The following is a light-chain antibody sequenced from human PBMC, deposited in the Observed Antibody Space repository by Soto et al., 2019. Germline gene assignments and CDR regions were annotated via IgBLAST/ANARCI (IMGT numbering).Light chain of an antibody. Sequence: QSALTQPASVSGSPGQSITISCTGTSSDVGGYNYVSWYQQHPGKAPKLMNYNVTNRPSGVSNRFSGSKSGNTASLTISGLQAEDEGHYYCSSFTSTNTVLFGGGTKVTVL. V-gene: IGLV2-14*01. J-gene: IGLJ2*01. CDR2: NVT. CDR3: SSFTSTNTVL. CDR1: SSDVGGYNY.